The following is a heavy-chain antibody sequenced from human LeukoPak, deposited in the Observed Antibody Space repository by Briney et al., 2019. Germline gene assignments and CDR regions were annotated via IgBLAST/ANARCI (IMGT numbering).Heavy chain of an antibody. CDR1: GFTFSDYH. Sequence: GASLRLSCAASGFTFSDYHMNWIRQAPGKGLEWVSYISPGGNTIYFADSVNGRFTLSRDSARNSLSLQMNSLTAEDTAVYFCAAGRDIAVAGPGGYFDYWGRGTLVTVSS. V-gene: IGHV3-11*01. CDR2: ISPGGNTI. CDR3: AAGRDIAVAGPGGYFDY. J-gene: IGHJ4*02. D-gene: IGHD6-19*01.